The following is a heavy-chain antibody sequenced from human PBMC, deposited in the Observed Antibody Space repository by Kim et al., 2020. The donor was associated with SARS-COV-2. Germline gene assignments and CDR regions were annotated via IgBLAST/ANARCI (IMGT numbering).Heavy chain of an antibody. J-gene: IGHJ3*02. D-gene: IGHD3-10*01. CDR3: LGSGSYYNDDAFDI. CDR2: ISYDGSNK. V-gene: IGHV3-30*03. CDR1: GFTFSSYG. Sequence: GGSLRLSCAASGFTFSSYGMHWVRQAPGKGLEWVAVISYDGSNKYYADSVKGRFTISRDNSKNTLYLQMNSLRAEDTAVYYCLGSGSYYNDDAFDIWGQGTMVTVSS.